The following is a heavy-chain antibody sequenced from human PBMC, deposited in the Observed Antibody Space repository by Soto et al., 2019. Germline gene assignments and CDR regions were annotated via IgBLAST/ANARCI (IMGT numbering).Heavy chain of an antibody. D-gene: IGHD3-10*01. Sequence: NPSETLSLTCAVYGGSFSGYYWSWIRQPPGKGLEWIGEIFHDGTANYYPSFERRVAISVDTSKNQFPLKLTSVTAADTAIYFCARLVYDTRLNYMYFDFWGQGALVTVSS. CDR3: ARLVYDTRLNYMYFDF. CDR2: IFHDGTA. CDR1: GGSFSGYY. V-gene: IGHV4-34*12. J-gene: IGHJ4*02.